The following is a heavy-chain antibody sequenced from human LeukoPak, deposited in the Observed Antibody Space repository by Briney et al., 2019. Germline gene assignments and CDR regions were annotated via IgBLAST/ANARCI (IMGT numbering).Heavy chain of an antibody. Sequence: ASVSVSCKASGGTFCSYAISWVRRAPGQGLEWMGGIIPIFGTANYAQKFQGRVTITADESTSTAYMELSSLRPEDTAVYYCARAQDIVVVPAAISELDYDYWGQGTLVTVSS. V-gene: IGHV1-69*13. CDR2: IIPIFGTA. D-gene: IGHD2-2*02. CDR1: GGTFCSYA. CDR3: ARAQDIVVVPAAISELDYDY. J-gene: IGHJ4*02.